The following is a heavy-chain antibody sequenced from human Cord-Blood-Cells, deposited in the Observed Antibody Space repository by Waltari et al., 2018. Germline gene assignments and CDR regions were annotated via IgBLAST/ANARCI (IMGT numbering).Heavy chain of an antibody. Sequence: QVQLQESGPGLVKPSQTLSLTCTVSGGSISSGDYYWSWIRQPPGKGLEWIGYIYYSGSTYYNPSLKSRVTISVDTSKNQFSLKLSSVTAADTAVYYCARGGFGDYGPPEAADYWGQGTLVTVSS. CDR3: ARGGFGDYGPPEAADY. J-gene: IGHJ4*02. CDR2: IYYSGST. D-gene: IGHD4-17*01. CDR1: GGSISSGDYY. V-gene: IGHV4-30-4*01.